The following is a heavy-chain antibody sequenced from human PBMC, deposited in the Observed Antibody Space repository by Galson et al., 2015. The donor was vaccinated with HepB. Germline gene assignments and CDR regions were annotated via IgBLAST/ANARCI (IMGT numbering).Heavy chain of an antibody. V-gene: IGHV3-30*04. CDR1: GFTFSRYA. CDR3: ARNVY. J-gene: IGHJ4*02. CDR2: ISYDGGNK. Sequence: SLRLSCAASGFTFSRYAMHWVRQAPGKGLEWVAVISYDGGNKYYADSVKGRFTTSRDNSKNTLYLQMNSLRAEDTAVYYCARNVYCGQGTLVTVSS.